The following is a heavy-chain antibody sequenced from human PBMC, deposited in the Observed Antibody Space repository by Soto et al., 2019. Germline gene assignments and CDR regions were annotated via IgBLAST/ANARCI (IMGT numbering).Heavy chain of an antibody. Sequence: QVQLQESGPGLVKPSQTLFLTCAVSGGSISSGDYYWSWIRQPPGKGLEWIGYIYYSGSTYYNPSLQSRLSLSVATSRNQVSLRLSSVTAADTAVYCCARGPKTTMVPRWVSYFDSWGQGTLATVSS. D-gene: IGHD5-18*01. CDR2: IYYSGST. V-gene: IGHV4-30-4*01. J-gene: IGHJ4*02. CDR3: ARGPKTTMVPRWVSYFDS. CDR1: GGSISSGDYY.